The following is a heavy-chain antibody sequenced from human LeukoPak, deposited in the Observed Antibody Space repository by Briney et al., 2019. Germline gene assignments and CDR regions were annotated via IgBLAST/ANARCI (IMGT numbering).Heavy chain of an antibody. CDR1: GDSMNNYY. CDR2: IYYSGNT. D-gene: IGHD1-1*01. J-gene: IGHJ4*02. Sequence: SETLSLTCTVSGDSMNNYYWTWIRQPPGKGLDWIGYIYYSGNTNYNPSLKSRVTISLDTSKNQFSLKLTSVTAADTAMYYCVRRTAKTPNYFDYWGQGALVTVSA. CDR3: VRRTAKTPNYFDY. V-gene: IGHV4-59*08.